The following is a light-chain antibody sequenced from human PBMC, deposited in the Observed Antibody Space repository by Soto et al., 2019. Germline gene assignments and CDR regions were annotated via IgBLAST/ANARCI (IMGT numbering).Light chain of an antibody. Sequence: DIQMTQSPSTVSASVGYRVTITCRASQSISGWLAWYQQKPGKAPNVLIHDASSLESGVPSRFSGSGSGTEFTLTISSLQPDDSATYFCQQYESYPRTFGPGTKVEIK. CDR3: QQYESYPRT. J-gene: IGKJ1*01. CDR1: QSISGW. V-gene: IGKV1-5*01. CDR2: DAS.